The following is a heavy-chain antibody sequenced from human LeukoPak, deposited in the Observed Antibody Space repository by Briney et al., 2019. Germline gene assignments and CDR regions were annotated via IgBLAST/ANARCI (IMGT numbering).Heavy chain of an antibody. CDR2: IYYSGST. CDR1: GGSISSYY. Sequence: PSETLSLTCTVSGGSISSYYWSWIRQPPGKGLEWIGYIYYSGSTNYNPSLKSRVTISVDTSKNQFSLKLSSVTAADTAVYYCVSGGISLFDYWGQGTLVTVSS. CDR3: VSGGISLFDY. J-gene: IGHJ4*02. V-gene: IGHV4-59*01.